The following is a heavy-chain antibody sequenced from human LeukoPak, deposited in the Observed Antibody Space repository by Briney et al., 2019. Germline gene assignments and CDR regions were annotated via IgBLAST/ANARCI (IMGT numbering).Heavy chain of an antibody. CDR3: ARVATTSSKWSLDY. Sequence: GGSLRLSCAASGFTFSSYWMHWVRQAPGKGLVWVSRINTDGSSTSYADSVKGRFTISRDIAKSTLFLQMNSLRAEDTAVYYCARVATTSSKWSLDYWGEGTLVTVSS. V-gene: IGHV3-74*01. CDR2: INTDGSST. CDR1: GFTFSSYW. J-gene: IGHJ4*02. D-gene: IGHD2-2*01.